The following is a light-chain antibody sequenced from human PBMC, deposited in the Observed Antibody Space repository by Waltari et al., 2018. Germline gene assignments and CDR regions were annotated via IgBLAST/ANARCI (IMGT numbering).Light chain of an antibody. CDR2: ETS. V-gene: IGKV3-11*01. CDR1: PSLNRH. CDR3: QQRTNWPPLA. J-gene: IGKJ4*01. Sequence: EIVLTQSPPTLALSPGERATLSCSASPSLNRHLAWYQPEPGQAARLLIYETSYRATGIPARFSGSGSGIDFTLTISSLEPEDFAVYYCQQRTNWPPLAFGGGTKVEIK.